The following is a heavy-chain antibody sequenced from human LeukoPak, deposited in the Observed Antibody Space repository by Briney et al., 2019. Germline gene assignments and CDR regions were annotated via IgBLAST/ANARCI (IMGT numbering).Heavy chain of an antibody. CDR3: ARVAYYYASGSYYKGFDY. CDR2: IYRGGGT. Sequence: PGGSLRLSCADSGFTVGSNYMSRVRQAPGKGLEWVSAIYRGGGTYYADSVKGRFTISRDTSKNTLYLQMNSLRVEDTAVYYCARVAYYYASGSYYKGFDYWGQGTLVIVSS. CDR1: GFTVGSNY. V-gene: IGHV3-66*01. J-gene: IGHJ4*02. D-gene: IGHD3-10*01.